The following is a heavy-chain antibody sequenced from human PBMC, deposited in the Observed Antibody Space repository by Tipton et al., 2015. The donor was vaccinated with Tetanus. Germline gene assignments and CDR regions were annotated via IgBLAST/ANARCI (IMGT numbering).Heavy chain of an antibody. J-gene: IGHJ4*02. Sequence: TLSLTCTVTGALLTTGGYSSGRIRQPPGQGPEGLGYIYHTGSTLLNPSLRSRLTMSFKMSKNQFSLGLTSVTAADTAVYYCVRGRGLGAYSYGFEYWGRGALVTVSS. CDR2: IYHTGST. CDR1: GALLTTGGYS. V-gene: IGHV4-30-2*01. D-gene: IGHD5-18*01. CDR3: VRGRGLGAYSYGFEY.